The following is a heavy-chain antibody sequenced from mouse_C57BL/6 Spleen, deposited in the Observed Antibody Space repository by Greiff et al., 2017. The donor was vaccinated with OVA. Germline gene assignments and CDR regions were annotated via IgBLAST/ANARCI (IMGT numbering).Heavy chain of an antibody. J-gene: IGHJ4*01. D-gene: IGHD1-1*01. CDR2: ISSGSSTI. V-gene: IGHV5-17*01. CDR1: GFTFSDYG. CDR3: ARPLYGSSPFYAMDY. Sequence: EVQLVESGGGLVKPGGSLKLSCAASGFTFSDYGMHWVRQAPEKGLEWVAYISSGSSTIYYADTVKCRFTISRDNAKNTLFLQMTSLRSEDTAMYYCARPLYGSSPFYAMDYWGQGTSVTVSS.